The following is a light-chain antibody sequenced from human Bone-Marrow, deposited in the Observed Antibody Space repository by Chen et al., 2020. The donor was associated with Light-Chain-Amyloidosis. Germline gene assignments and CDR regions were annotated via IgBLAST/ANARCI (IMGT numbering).Light chain of an antibody. V-gene: IGLV4-69*01. Sequence: QLVVTQSPSATASLGASVELTCTLSSGHSSYAIVWHQQQPEKGPRYLMRVKSDGTHTKGDGIPDRFSGSSSGAERHLFISRLQSEDEADYYWQTWGTGAPVVFGGGTKLTVL. CDR2: VKSDGTH. J-gene: IGLJ2*01. CDR1: SGHSSYA. CDR3: QTWGTGAPVV.